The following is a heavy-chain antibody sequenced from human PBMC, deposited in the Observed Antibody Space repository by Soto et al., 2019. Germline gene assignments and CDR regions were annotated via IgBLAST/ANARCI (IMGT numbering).Heavy chain of an antibody. J-gene: IGHJ4*02. CDR3: VKDLGGSHSRFDL. V-gene: IGHV3-23*01. Sequence: QLLESGGGLVQPGGSLRLSCSASGFTFSYYALGWVRQAPGKGLEWVSSLGVSGGSAFYTDSVKGRFAVSRDDSKNTLYLQMNSLRIEDTAIYYCVKDLGGSHSRFDLWGQGTLVTVSS. D-gene: IGHD3-16*01. CDR1: GFTFSYYA. CDR2: LGVSGGSA.